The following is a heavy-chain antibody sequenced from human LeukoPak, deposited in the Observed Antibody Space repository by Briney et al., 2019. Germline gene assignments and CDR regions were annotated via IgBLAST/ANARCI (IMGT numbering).Heavy chain of an antibody. Sequence: GGSLRLSCAASGFTFSNYGMHWVRQVPGKGLEWVTFIRYDASNKYYADAVKGRFTISRDNSKNTLYLQMNGLRPEDAAVYYCAKDSGGNRIVWFDSWGQGTLVTVSS. V-gene: IGHV3-30*02. D-gene: IGHD4-23*01. J-gene: IGHJ5*01. CDR1: GFTFSNYG. CDR2: IRYDASNK. CDR3: AKDSGGNRIVWFDS.